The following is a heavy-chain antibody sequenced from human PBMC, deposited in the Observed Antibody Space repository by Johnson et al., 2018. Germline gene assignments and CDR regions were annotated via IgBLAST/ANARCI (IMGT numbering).Heavy chain of an antibody. CDR1: GFAFSSYA. CDR3: ARGVVVVPNDAFDI. CDR2: ISYDGSNK. V-gene: IGHV3-30-3*01. Sequence: QVQLVQSGGGVVQPGRSLRLSCAASGFAFSSYAMHWVRQAPGKGLEWVAVISYDGSNKYYADSVKGRFPISRDNSKNSRYLQMNSLRAEDTAVYYCARGVVVVPNDAFDIWGQGTMVTVSS. D-gene: IGHD3-22*01. J-gene: IGHJ3*02.